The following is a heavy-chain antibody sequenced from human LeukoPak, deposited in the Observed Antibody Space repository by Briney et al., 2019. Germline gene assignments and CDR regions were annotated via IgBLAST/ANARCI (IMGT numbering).Heavy chain of an antibody. CDR2: IIPVFGTA. J-gene: IGHJ6*03. D-gene: IGHD3-16*02. CDR3: AGGFLRLGELSFPGGLGFQKNQYYMDV. CDR1: GGTFSTYV. V-gene: IGHV1-69*13. Sequence: GASVKVSCKASGGTFSTYVISWVRQAPGQGLEWMGGIIPVFGTANYAEKFQDRVTITADESTSTAYMELSSLRSEDTAVYYCAGGFLRLGELSFPGGLGFQKNQYYMDVWGKGTTVTISS.